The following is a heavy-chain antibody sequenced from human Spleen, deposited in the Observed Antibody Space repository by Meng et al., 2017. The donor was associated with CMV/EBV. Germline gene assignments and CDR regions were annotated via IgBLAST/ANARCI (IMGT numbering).Heavy chain of an antibody. J-gene: IGHJ4*02. Sequence: GGYYWRWIRQHPGKGLEWIGYIYYSGSTYYNPSLKSRVTISLDTSKNQFSLKLSSVTAADTAVYYCARGPGYCSGGSCYSDNYFDYWGQGTLVTVSS. CDR2: IYYSGST. CDR3: ARGPGYCSGGSCYSDNYFDY. CDR1: GGYY. V-gene: IGHV4-31*02. D-gene: IGHD2-15*01.